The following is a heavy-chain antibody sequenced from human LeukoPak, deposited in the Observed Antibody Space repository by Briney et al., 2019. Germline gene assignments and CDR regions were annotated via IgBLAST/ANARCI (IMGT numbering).Heavy chain of an antibody. Sequence: PGRSLRLSCAASGFTFSSYGMHWVRQAPGKGLEWVAVIWYDGSNKYYADSVKGRFTISRDNSKNTLYLQMNSLRAEDTAVYYCARGSYCSGGSCYYLDYWGQGTLVTVSS. D-gene: IGHD2-15*01. V-gene: IGHV3-33*01. CDR2: IWYDGSNK. J-gene: IGHJ4*02. CDR1: GFTFSSYG. CDR3: ARGSYCSGGSCYYLDY.